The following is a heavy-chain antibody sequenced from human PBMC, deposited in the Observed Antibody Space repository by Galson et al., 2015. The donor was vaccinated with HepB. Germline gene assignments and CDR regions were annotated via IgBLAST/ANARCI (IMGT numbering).Heavy chain of an antibody. J-gene: IGHJ3*02. V-gene: IGHV3-33*01. D-gene: IGHD2-2*02. CDR3: ARNRLVVPAAIGAFDI. CDR2: IRYDGSNK. Sequence: SLRLSCAASGFTFSSYGMHWVRQAPGKGLEWVAVIRYDGSNKYYADSVKGRFTISRDNSKNTLYLQMNSLRAEDTAVYYCARNRLVVPAAIGAFDIWGQGTMVTVSS. CDR1: GFTFSSYG.